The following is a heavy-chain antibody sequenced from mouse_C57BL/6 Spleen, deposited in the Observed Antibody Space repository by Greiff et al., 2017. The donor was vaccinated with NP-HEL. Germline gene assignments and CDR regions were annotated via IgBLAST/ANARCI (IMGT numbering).Heavy chain of an antibody. Sequence: EVQLVESGGDLVKPGGSLKLSCAASGFTFSSYGMSWVRQTPDKRLEWVATISSGGSYTYYPDSVKGRFTISRDNAKNTLYLQMSSLKSEDTAMYYCARRGLLWEAWFAYWGQGTLVTVSA. CDR3: ARRGLLWEAWFAY. J-gene: IGHJ3*01. CDR1: GFTFSSYG. CDR2: ISSGGSYT. V-gene: IGHV5-6*01. D-gene: IGHD2-1*01.